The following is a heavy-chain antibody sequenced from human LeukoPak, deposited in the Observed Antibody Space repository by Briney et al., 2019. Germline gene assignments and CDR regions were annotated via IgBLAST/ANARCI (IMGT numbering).Heavy chain of an antibody. V-gene: IGHV1-18*01. CDR1: GYTFTSYG. D-gene: IGHD3-3*01. CDR2: ISAYNGNT. CDR3: ARGRLKRYYDFWSGRYYFDY. J-gene: IGHJ4*02. Sequence: ASVKVSCKASGYTFTSYGISWVRQAPGQGLEWMGWISAYNGNTNYAQKLQGRVTITRNTSISTAYMELSSLRSEDTAVYYCARGRLKRYYDFWSGRYYFDYWGQGTLVTVSS.